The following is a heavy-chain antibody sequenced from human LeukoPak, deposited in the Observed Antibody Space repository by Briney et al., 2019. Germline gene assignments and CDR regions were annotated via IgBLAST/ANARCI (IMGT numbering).Heavy chain of an antibody. CDR1: GFTFSSYA. J-gene: IGHJ4*02. CDR3: ARRGIVGATTSGYYFDY. Sequence: AGGSLRLSCAASGFTFSSYAMHWVRQAPGKGLEWVAVISYDGSNKYYADSVEGRFTISRDNSKNTLYLQMNSLRAEDTAVYYCARRGIVGATTSGYYFDYWGQGTLVTVSS. V-gene: IGHV3-30*01. D-gene: IGHD1-26*01. CDR2: ISYDGSNK.